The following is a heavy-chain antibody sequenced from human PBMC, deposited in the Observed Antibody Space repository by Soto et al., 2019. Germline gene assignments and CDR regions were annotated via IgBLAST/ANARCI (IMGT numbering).Heavy chain of an antibody. V-gene: IGHV4-39*01. CDR1: GGSISSSSYY. D-gene: IGHD3-10*01. CDR2: IYYSGST. CDR3: ARHVYGSGSYYKPGGMDV. J-gene: IGHJ6*02. Sequence: SETLSLTCTVSGGSISSSSYYWGWIRQPPGKGLEWIGSIYYSGSTYYNPSLKSRVTISVDTSKNQFSLKLSSVTAADTAVYYCARHVYGSGSYYKPGGMDVWGQGTTVTVSS.